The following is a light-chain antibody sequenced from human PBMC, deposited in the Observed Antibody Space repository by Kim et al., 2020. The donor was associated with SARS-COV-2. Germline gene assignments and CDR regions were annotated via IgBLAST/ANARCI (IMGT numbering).Light chain of an antibody. J-gene: IGKJ2*01. CDR2: LVS. CDR1: QSLLQSNGFHF. CDR3: MQDLQIPYT. V-gene: IGKV2-28*01. Sequence: DIVMTRSPFSLPVTPGEPASISCRSSQSLLQSNGFHFLHWYLQKPGLSPQLLISLVSNRASGVPDRFSGSGSGTDFTLEISRVEAEDAGIYYCMQDLQIPYTFGQGTKLE.